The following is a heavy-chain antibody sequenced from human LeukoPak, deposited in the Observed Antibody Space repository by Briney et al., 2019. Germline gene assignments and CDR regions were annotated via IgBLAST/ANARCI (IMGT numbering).Heavy chain of an antibody. V-gene: IGHV3-7*01. CDR1: GFTFSTYW. CDR2: IKQDGSEK. J-gene: IGHJ4*02. Sequence: GGSLRLSCAASGFTFSTYWMSWVRQAPGKGLEWVANIKQDGSEKYYVDSVKGRFTISRDNAKNSLYLQMNSLRAEDTAVYYCAGDLYCSGGSCSDYWGQGTLVTVSS. CDR3: AGDLYCSGGSCSDY. D-gene: IGHD2-15*01.